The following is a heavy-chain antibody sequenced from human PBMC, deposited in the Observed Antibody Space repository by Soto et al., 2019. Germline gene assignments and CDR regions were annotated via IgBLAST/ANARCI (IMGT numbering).Heavy chain of an antibody. CDR3: AGGRIVVAGSSAYYGMDV. CDR1: GGNPSNSA. CDR2: IIPVFGIV. V-gene: IGHV1-69*01. J-gene: IGHJ6*02. Sequence: QVHLLLQSGAEVKKPGSSVKVSCKASGGNPSNSAISWVRQAPGPGLEWMGGIIPVFGIVSYAQNFQGRATITADESTSPAYMELSSLRSEDTAVYVCAGGRIVVAGSSAYYGMDVWGQGTTVTVSS. D-gene: IGHD6-19*01.